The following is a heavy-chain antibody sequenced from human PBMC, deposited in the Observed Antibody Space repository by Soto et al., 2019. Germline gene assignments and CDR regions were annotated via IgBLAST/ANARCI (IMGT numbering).Heavy chain of an antibody. Sequence: QITLKESGPTLVKPTQTLTLTCTFSGFSLSTSGVDVGWIRQPPGKALEWLALIYWDDDKRYKPSLKSRLTSTTGPSRNQVSLTMTNMHPLDTATYYCAPRRPDSNSPEYFFDYWGQGTLVTVSS. D-gene: IGHD6-6*01. V-gene: IGHV2-5*02. CDR3: APRRPDSNSPEYFFDY. J-gene: IGHJ4*02. CDR2: IYWDDDK. CDR1: GFSLSTSGVD.